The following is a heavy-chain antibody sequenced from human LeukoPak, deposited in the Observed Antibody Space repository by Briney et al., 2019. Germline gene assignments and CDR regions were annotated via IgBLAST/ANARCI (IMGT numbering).Heavy chain of an antibody. D-gene: IGHD6-19*01. J-gene: IGHJ4*02. V-gene: IGHV3-30-3*01. Sequence: GRSLRLYCAASRFTFSSYSMQWVRQAPGRGREWVAVISYDGSNKYYADSVKGRFTISRDNSKNTLYLQMNSLRAEDPAVYYCARGQWLAPDYWGQGTLVTVSS. CDR1: RFTFSSYS. CDR2: ISYDGSNK. CDR3: ARGQWLAPDY.